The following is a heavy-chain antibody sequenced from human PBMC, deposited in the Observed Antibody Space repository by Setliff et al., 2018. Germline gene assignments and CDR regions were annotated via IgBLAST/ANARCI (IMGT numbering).Heavy chain of an antibody. V-gene: IGHV4-38-2*02. Sequence: SETLSLTCTVSGYSITSGYYWGWIRQSPGKGLEWLGSLFHTGTPYYNPSLQSRLTMSVDTSNNQFSLKLNSVTADDAAVYYCARHLWGRWMATSSDYFDYWGQGSLVTVAS. D-gene: IGHD5-12*01. CDR1: GYSITSGYY. CDR2: LFHTGTP. J-gene: IGHJ4*02. CDR3: ARHLWGRWMATSSDYFDY.